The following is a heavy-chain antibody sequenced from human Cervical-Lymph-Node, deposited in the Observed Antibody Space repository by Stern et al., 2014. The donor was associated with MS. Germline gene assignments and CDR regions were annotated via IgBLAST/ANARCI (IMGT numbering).Heavy chain of an antibody. Sequence: QVQLQESGPGLVKPSETLSLTCTVSGGSIRTYYWSWIRQPPGKGLEWIGYISYSGTTNYNPSLKSGVTISVDTSKSQFSLRLSSVTAADTAVYYCARMGTAVTTDAFDIWGQGTMGTVSS. CDR3: ARMGTAVTTDAFDI. D-gene: IGHD4-17*01. V-gene: IGHV4-59*01. CDR2: ISYSGTT. J-gene: IGHJ3*02. CDR1: GGSIRTYY.